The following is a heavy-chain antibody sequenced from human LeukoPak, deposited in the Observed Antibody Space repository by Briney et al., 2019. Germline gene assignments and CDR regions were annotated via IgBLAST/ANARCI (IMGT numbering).Heavy chain of an antibody. D-gene: IGHD3-10*01. J-gene: IGHJ5*02. CDR2: IYWDGDK. CDR3: AGIGDYNGSENHVTFDP. Sequence: SGPTLVNPTQTLTLTCTFSGFSLSTSGMGVGWIRQPPGKALEWLALIYWDGDKRYSPSLKTRLSITKDTSKNQVVLTMTNMDPVDTATYYCAGIGDYNGSENHVTFDPWGQGTLVTVSS. V-gene: IGHV2-5*02. CDR1: GFSLSTSGMG.